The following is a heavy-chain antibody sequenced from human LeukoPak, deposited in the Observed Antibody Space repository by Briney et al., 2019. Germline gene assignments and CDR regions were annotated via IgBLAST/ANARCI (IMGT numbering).Heavy chain of an antibody. CDR3: ARDRYYDSGSYYN. D-gene: IGHD3-10*01. CDR2: IYYSGST. V-gene: IGHV4-59*01. CDR1: GGSISSYY. J-gene: IGHJ4*02. Sequence: SETLSLTCTVSGGSISSYYWSWIRQPPGKGLEWIGYIYYSGSTNYNPSLKSRVTISLDTSKNQFSLKLSSVTAADTAVYYCARDRYYDSGSYYNWGQGTLVTVSS.